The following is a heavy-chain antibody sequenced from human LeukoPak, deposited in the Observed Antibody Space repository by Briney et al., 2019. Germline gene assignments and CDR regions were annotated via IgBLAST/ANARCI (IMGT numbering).Heavy chain of an antibody. CDR3: ARTTKYQFKWAGFDP. D-gene: IGHD2-2*01. CDR2: INHSGST. CDR1: GGSFSGYY. V-gene: IGHV4-34*01. Sequence: PSETLSLTCAVYGGSFSGYYWSWIRQPPGKGLEWIGEINHSGSTNYNPSLKSRVTISVDTSKNQFSLKLSSVTAADTVVYYCARTTKYQFKWAGFDPWGQGTLVTVSS. J-gene: IGHJ5*02.